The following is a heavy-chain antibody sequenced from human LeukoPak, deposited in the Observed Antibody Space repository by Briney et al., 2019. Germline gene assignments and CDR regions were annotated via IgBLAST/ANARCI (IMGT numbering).Heavy chain of an antibody. D-gene: IGHD5-24*01. CDR2: IRYDGINK. CDR1: GFTFSSYG. Sequence: GGSLRLSCAASGFTFSSYGMHWVRQAPGKGLEWVAFIRYDGINKYYADSVKGRFIISRDNSKNTVYLQMNSLSAEDAAVYYCVKDDGWVQYANWGQGTLVTVSS. CDR3: VKDDGWVQYAN. V-gene: IGHV3-30*02. J-gene: IGHJ4*02.